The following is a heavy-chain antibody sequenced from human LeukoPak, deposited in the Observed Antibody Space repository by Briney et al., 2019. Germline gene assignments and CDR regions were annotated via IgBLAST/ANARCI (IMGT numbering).Heavy chain of an antibody. CDR3: ARHYYDSSGYMKFDY. J-gene: IGHJ4*02. CDR2: IYYSGST. V-gene: IGHV4-59*01. Sequence: SETLSLTCTVSGGSISSYYWSWIRQPPGKGREWIGYIYYSGSTNYNPSLKSRVTISVDTSKNQFSLKLSSVTAADTAVYYCARHYYDSSGYMKFDYWGQGTLVTVSS. D-gene: IGHD3-22*01. CDR1: GGSISSYY.